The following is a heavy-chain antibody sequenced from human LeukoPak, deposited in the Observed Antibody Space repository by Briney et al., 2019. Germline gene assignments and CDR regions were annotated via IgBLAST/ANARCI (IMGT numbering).Heavy chain of an antibody. CDR2: IKQDGNQK. CDR3: ARDLANYYDSSGYQDY. Sequence: GGSLRLSCTASGFTFSNFWMGWVRQAPGKGLEWVANIKQDGNQKYYVDSVKGRFTISRDNTKNSLYLQMNSLRAEDTAVYYCARDLANYYDSSGYQDYWGQGTLVTVSS. V-gene: IGHV3-7*03. CDR1: GFTFSNFW. J-gene: IGHJ4*02. D-gene: IGHD3-22*01.